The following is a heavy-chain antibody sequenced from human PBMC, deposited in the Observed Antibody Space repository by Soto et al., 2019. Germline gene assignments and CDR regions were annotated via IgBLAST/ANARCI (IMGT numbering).Heavy chain of an antibody. CDR1: GFTFRIHS. Sequence: QVQLVESGGGVVQPGKSLRLSCEASGFTFRIHSMHWVRQSPGKGLEWVAVISDDGSSIDYADSVKGRFTISRDNPKNALDLQMKSLKDAEPAVYYCARDVFVDFWSSFGTQPYYFDYWGQGTQVTVSS. D-gene: IGHD3-3*01. J-gene: IGHJ4*02. V-gene: IGHV3-30-3*01. CDR2: ISDDGSSI. CDR3: ARDVFVDFWSSFGTQPYYFDY.